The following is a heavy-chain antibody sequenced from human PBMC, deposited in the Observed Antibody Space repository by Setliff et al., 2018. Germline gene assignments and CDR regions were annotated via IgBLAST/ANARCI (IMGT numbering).Heavy chain of an antibody. Sequence: SVKVSCKTSGFGFTTFGFSWVRQAPGQGLEWMGGTIPIFGTTDYAQEFQGRVTIITDESTSTAFMQLSSLRSDDTAVYYCARAYCGGDYWGQGTLVTVSS. CDR2: TIPIFGTT. V-gene: IGHV1-69*05. CDR3: ARAYCGGDY. D-gene: IGHD2-21*01. J-gene: IGHJ4*02. CDR1: GFGFTTFG.